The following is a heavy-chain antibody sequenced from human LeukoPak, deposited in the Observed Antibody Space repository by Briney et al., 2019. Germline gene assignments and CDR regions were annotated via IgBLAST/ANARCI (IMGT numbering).Heavy chain of an antibody. V-gene: IGHV3-33*08. D-gene: IGHD6-13*01. CDR2: IWYEGSDK. Sequence: PGGSLRLSCAASGFTVSSNYMSWVRQAPGRGLEWVAVIWYEGSDKHYADSVKGRFTISRDNSKNTLYLQLNSLRAEDTAVYYCARGSSSWYYFDYWGQGTLVTVSS. J-gene: IGHJ4*02. CDR1: GFTVSSNY. CDR3: ARGSSSWYYFDY.